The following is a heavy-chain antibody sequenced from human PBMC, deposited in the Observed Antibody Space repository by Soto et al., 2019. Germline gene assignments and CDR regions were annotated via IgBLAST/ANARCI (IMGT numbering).Heavy chain of an antibody. D-gene: IGHD3-3*02. J-gene: IGHJ4*02. CDR2: IYHSGST. Sequence: SETLSLTCAVSGGSISSGGYSWSWIRQPPGKGLEWIGYIYHSGSTYYADSVKGRFTISRDNSKNTLYLQMNSLRVEDTAIYFCAKIRPSIDYWGQGALVTVSS. V-gene: IGHV4-30-2*01. CDR1: GGSISSGGYS. CDR3: AKIRPSIDY.